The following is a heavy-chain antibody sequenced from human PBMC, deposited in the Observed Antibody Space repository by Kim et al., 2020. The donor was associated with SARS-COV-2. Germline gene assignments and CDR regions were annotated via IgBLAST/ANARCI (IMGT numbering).Heavy chain of an antibody. CDR1: GFTFSIFA. CDR2: LGDSSGHT. J-gene: IGHJ4*02. Sequence: GGSLRLSCAASGFTFSIFAMTWVRQAPGKGLEWLSTLGDSSGHTYYADSVKGRFTISRDDSENTLYLQMNSLRAEDTAVYYCAKQLYSRGHVLFDSWGQGTLVTVSS. V-gene: IGHV3-23*01. D-gene: IGHD2-15*01. CDR3: AKQLYSRGHVLFDS.